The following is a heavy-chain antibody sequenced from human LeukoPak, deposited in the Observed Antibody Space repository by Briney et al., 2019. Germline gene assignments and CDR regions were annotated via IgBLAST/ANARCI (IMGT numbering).Heavy chain of an antibody. J-gene: IGHJ4*02. CDR1: GFTFSSYA. CDR3: ARKSNLNYDFWSGYYPFDY. V-gene: IGHV3-23*01. CDR2: IGGSGGST. D-gene: IGHD3-3*01. Sequence: PGRSLRLSCAASGFTFSSYAMSWVRQAPGKGLEWVSAIGGSGGSTYYADSVKGRFTIPRDNSKNTLYLQMNSLRAEDTAVYYCARKSNLNYDFWSGYYPFDYWGQGTLVTVSS.